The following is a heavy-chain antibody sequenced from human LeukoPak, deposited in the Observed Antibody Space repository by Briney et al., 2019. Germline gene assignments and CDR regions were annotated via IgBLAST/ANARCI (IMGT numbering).Heavy chain of an antibody. Sequence: PGGSLRLSCAASGFTFSSYAMSWVRQAPGKGLEWVSAISGSGGSTYYADSVKGRFTISRDNSKNTLYLQMNSLRAEDTAVYYCAKEQYDSSGYYYGDYNWFDPWGQGTLVTVSS. CDR2: ISGSGGST. J-gene: IGHJ5*02. CDR3: AKEQYDSSGYYYGDYNWFDP. D-gene: IGHD3-22*01. CDR1: GFTFSSYA. V-gene: IGHV3-23*01.